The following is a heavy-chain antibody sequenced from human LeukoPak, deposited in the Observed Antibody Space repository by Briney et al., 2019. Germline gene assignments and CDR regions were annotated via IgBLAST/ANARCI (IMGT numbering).Heavy chain of an antibody. CDR1: GFTFSSYD. V-gene: IGHV3-30*02. CDR3: AKRFESSGYGIDY. J-gene: IGHJ4*02. D-gene: IGHD3-22*01. Sequence: PGGSQRLSCTASGFTFSSYDMNWVRQAPGKGLEWVASIRYDRSNQYYGDSVKGRFTISRDNSKNTLYLQMNRLRVEDTAVYYCAKRFESSGYGIDYWGQGTLVTVSS. CDR2: IRYDRSNQ.